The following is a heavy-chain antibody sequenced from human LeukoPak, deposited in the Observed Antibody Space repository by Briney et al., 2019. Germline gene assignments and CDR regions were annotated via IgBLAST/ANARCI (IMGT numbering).Heavy chain of an antibody. Sequence: GGSLRLSCAASEFTFTTYGMHWVRQAPGKGLEWVAFIYYDGSNIYYADYVKGRFTISRDISKNTLYLQMDSLRAEDTAIYYCARVEIAAAGTPYYYYYYGMDVWGQGTTVTVSS. CDR1: EFTFTTYG. V-gene: IGHV3-33*01. CDR2: IYYDGSNI. D-gene: IGHD6-13*01. J-gene: IGHJ6*02. CDR3: ARVEIAAAGTPYYYYYYGMDV.